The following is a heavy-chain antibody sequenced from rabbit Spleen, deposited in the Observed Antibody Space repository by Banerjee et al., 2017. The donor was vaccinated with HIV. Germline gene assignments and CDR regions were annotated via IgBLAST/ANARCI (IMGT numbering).Heavy chain of an antibody. Sequence: QSLEESGGDLVKPGASLTLTCTASGFSFSNYWMCWVRQAPGKGLEWIACISAGSSGSTYYASWAKGRFTISKTSSTMVTLQMTSLTAADTATYFCARGIDYAGYAGFGYASIYYFGLWGPGTLVTVS. CDR3: ARGIDYAGYAGFGYASIYYFGL. J-gene: IGHJ4*01. D-gene: IGHD6-1*01. CDR1: GFSFSNYW. V-gene: IGHV1S40*01. CDR2: ISAGSSGST.